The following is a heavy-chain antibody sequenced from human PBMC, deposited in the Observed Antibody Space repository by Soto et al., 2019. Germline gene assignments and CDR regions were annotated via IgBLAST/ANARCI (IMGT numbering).Heavy chain of an antibody. CDR1: GFTFSSYG. J-gene: IGHJ6*02. V-gene: IGHV3-33*01. CDR2: IWYDGSNK. CDR3: ARNYYYYRMDV. Sequence: GGSLRLSCAASGFTFSSYGMHWVRQAPGKGLEWVAVIWYDGSNKYYADSVKGRFTISRDNSKNTLYLQMNSLRAEDTAVYYCARNYYYYRMDVWGQGTTVTVSS.